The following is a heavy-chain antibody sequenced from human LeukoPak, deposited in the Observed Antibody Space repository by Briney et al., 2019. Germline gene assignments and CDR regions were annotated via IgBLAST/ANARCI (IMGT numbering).Heavy chain of an antibody. J-gene: IGHJ3*02. D-gene: IGHD2-15*01. CDR1: GFTFNTYS. CDR2: ISVDSNYL. V-gene: IGHV3-21*01. Sequence: GGSLRLSCAASGFTFNTYSMNWVRQAPGKGLEWISSISVDSNYLYYVDSLRGRFTVSRDNTKNSLYLQMNRLRAEDTAVYYCARVHCSGGGCYQRNDGLDIWGQGTVVTVSS. CDR3: ARVHCSGGGCYQRNDGLDI.